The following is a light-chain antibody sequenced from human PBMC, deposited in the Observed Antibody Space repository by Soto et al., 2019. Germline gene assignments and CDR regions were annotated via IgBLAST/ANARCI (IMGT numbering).Light chain of an antibody. J-gene: IGLJ3*02. CDR2: SNF. V-gene: IGLV1-47*02. Sequence: QSVLAQPPSGSGTPGQRVTISCSGSSSNIGSYYVYWYHQLPGRAPKLLIYSNFQRPSGVPDRFSGSKSGTSASLAISGLRSEDEADYYCAAWDDSLRGPVFGGGTQLTVL. CDR1: SSNIGSYY. CDR3: AAWDDSLRGPV.